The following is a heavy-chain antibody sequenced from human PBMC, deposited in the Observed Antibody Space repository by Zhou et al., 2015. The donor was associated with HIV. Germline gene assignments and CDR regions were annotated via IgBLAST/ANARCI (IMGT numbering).Heavy chain of an antibody. CDR3: ARTNEGRYERNYYGMDV. Sequence: QVQLVQSGAEVKKPGSSVKVSCKASGGTFSSYAISWVRQAPGQGLEWMGGIIPIFGTANYAQKFQGRVTITADESTSTAYMELSSLRSEDTAVYYCARTNEGRYERNYYGMDVWGQGTTVTVSS. CDR1: GGTFSSYA. D-gene: IGHD3-3*01. CDR2: IIPIFGTA. V-gene: IGHV1-69*12. J-gene: IGHJ6*02.